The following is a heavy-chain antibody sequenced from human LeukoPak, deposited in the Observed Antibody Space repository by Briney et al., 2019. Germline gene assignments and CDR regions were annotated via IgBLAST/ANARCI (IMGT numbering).Heavy chain of an antibody. D-gene: IGHD5-18*01. CDR2: INAGNGNT. V-gene: IGHV1-3*01. Sequence: ASVKVSCKASGYTFTSYAMHWVRQAPGQRLEWMGWINAGNGNTKYSQKFQGRVTITADESTSTAYMELSSLRSEDTAVYYCARGGQYSFVDYWGQGTLVTVSS. CDR3: ARGGQYSFVDY. CDR1: GYTFTSYA. J-gene: IGHJ4*02.